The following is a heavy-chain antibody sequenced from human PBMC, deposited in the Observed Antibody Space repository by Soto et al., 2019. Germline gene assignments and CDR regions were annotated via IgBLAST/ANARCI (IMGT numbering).Heavy chain of an antibody. D-gene: IGHD3-9*01. Sequence: QVQLVESGGGVVQPGRSLRLSCAASGFIFSSYAMHWVRQPPGKGLEWVAVIWYDGGNENYADSVKGRFTISRDNSKHTVNLQMNGLRGEDTAVYYCARGAPYDILTGSLVYYYGMDVWGQGRTVTVSS. CDR1: GFIFSSYA. CDR3: ARGAPYDILTGSLVYYYGMDV. V-gene: IGHV3-33*01. CDR2: IWYDGGNE. J-gene: IGHJ6*02.